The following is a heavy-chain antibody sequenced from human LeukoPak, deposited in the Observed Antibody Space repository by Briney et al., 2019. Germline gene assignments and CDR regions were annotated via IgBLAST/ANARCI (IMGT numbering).Heavy chain of an antibody. Sequence: ASVKVSCKASGYTFTSYGISWVRQAPGQGLEWMGWISAYNDNTNYAQKLQGRVTMTTDTSTSTAYMELRSLRSDDTAVYYCARSPRYYDSSGYYSTSLTSRRYYFDYWGQGTLVTVSS. CDR2: ISAYNDNT. V-gene: IGHV1-18*01. J-gene: IGHJ4*02. CDR1: GYTFTSYG. D-gene: IGHD3-22*01. CDR3: ARSPRYYDSSGYYSTSLTSRRYYFDY.